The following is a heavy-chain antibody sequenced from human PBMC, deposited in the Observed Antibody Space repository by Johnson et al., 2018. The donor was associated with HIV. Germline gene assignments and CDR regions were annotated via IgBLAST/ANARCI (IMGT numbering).Heavy chain of an antibody. CDR2: INWNGGST. CDR1: GFTFSSYG. Sequence: EVQLLESGGGVVQPGRSLRLSCAASGFTFSSYGMHWVRQAPGNGLEWVSGINWNGGSTGYADSVKGRFTISRDNAKNSLYLQMNSLRAEDTAVYYCATGHSSGWYRDAFDIWGQGTMVTVSS. D-gene: IGHD6-19*01. CDR3: ATGHSSGWYRDAFDI. J-gene: IGHJ3*02. V-gene: IGHV3-20*04.